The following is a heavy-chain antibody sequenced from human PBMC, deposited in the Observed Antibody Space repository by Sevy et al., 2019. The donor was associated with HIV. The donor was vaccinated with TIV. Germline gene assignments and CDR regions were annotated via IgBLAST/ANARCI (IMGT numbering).Heavy chain of an antibody. D-gene: IGHD3-10*01. Sequence: SLRLSCAASGFTFNYHFMNWVRQLPGKGLEWVSYISSASSYINYSDSVKGRFTISRDNAKNLVFLEMNNLRPEDTDVYFCARGDYYGSLYYFDYWGQGTLVTVSS. CDR3: ARGDYYGSLYYFDY. V-gene: IGHV3-21*06. J-gene: IGHJ4*02. CDR1: GFTFNYHF. CDR2: ISSASSYI.